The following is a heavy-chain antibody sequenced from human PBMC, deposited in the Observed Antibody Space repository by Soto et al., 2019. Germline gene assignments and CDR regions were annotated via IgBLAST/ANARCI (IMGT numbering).Heavy chain of an antibody. CDR2: IYYSGRT. D-gene: IGHD5-18*01. CDR1: GGSISSSSYY. J-gene: IGHJ6*02. CDR3: ARHDASMVTSGYYGMDV. Sequence: QLQLQESGPGLVKPSETLSLTCTVSGGSISSSSYYWGWIRQPPGRGLEWIGTIYYSGRTYYNPSLKSRVTISVDTSKNQFSLKLSSVTAADTAVYYCARHDASMVTSGYYGMDVWVQGTTVTVSS. V-gene: IGHV4-39*01.